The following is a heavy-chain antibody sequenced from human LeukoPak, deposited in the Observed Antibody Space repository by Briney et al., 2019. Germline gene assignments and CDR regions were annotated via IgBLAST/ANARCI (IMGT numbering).Heavy chain of an antibody. CDR1: EFSFSIYW. CDR2: ISPDGSSA. D-gene: IGHD6-19*01. Sequence: PGGSLRLSCAASEFSFSIYWMHWVRQAPGKGLVWVSRISPDGSSASYADSVRGRFTISRDNAKNTLYLQMKSLRAEETAVYYCARDPSDWHSMDYCGQESMVTVVS. V-gene: IGHV3-74*01. CDR3: ARDPSDWHSMDY. J-gene: IGHJ4*02.